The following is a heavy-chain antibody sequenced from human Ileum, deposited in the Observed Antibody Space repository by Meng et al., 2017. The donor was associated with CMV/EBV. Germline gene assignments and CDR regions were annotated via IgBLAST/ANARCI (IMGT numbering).Heavy chain of an antibody. J-gene: IGHJ4*02. V-gene: IGHV4-34*01. CDR1: GGSLTGYY. Sequence: AVSGGSLTGYYCSWIRQPPGKGLEWIGEINYSESTNYNPSLNSRVTISVDTFKNPCSLKLTSVTAADTAMYYCARRVGSGKYFFDYWSLGALVTVSS. CDR2: INYSEST. D-gene: IGHD3-10*01. CDR3: ARRVGSGKYFFDY.